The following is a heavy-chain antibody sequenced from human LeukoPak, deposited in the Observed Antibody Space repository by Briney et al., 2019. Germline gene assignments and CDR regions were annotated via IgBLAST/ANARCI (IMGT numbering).Heavy chain of an antibody. CDR3: ARAPSVPRFDP. CDR2: INPSGGST. CDR1: GYTFTSYY. J-gene: IGHJ5*02. V-gene: IGHV1-46*03. Sequence: ASVKVSXKASGYTFTSYYMHWVRQAPGQGLEWMGIINPSGGSTSYAQKFQGRVTMTRDTSTSTVYMELSSLRSEDTAVYYCARAPSVPRFDPWGQGTLVTVSS. D-gene: IGHD2-2*01.